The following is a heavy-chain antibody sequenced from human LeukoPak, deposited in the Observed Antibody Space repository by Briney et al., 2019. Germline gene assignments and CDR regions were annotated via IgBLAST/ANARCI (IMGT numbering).Heavy chain of an antibody. V-gene: IGHV4-4*07. D-gene: IGHD3-22*01. CDR3: AREPYYYDSSGYDY. CDR2: IYTSGST. CDR1: GGSISSYY. J-gene: IGHJ4*02. Sequence: PSETLSLTCTVSGGSISSYYWSWIRQPAGKGLKWIGRIYTSGSTNYNPSLKSRVTMSVATSKHQFSLKLSSVTAADTAVYYCAREPYYYDSSGYDYWGQGTLVTVSS.